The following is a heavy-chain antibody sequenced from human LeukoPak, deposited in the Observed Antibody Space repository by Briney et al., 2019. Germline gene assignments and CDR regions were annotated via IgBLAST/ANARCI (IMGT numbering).Heavy chain of an antibody. CDR1: GFTFGKYW. V-gene: IGHV3-7*03. J-gene: IGHJ4*02. CDR3: ARDQYDTWSRRGNFDS. Sequence: GGSLRLSCVASGFTFGKYWMSWVRQAPGKGLEWVANIKLDGSEKDYVDSVKGRFTISRDNTKNSLYLQMNSLRVEDTAAFYCARDQYDTWSRRGNFDSWGQGTLVIVSS. CDR2: IKLDGSEK. D-gene: IGHD3-3*01.